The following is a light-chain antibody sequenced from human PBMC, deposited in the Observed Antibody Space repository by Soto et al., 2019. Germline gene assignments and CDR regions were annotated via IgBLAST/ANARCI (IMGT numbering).Light chain of an antibody. CDR3: LQDYNYPRT. V-gene: IGKV1-9*01. CDR1: QGISSY. CDR2: AAS. J-gene: IGKJ1*01. Sequence: DIQLTQSPSFLSASVGYRVTITGRASQGISSYLAWYQQKPGKAPKLLIYAASTLQSGVPSRFSGSGSGTDFTLTISSLQPEDFATYYCLQDYNYPRTFGQGTKVDI.